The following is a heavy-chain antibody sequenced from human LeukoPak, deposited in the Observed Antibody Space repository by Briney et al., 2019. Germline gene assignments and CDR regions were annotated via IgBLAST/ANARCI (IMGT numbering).Heavy chain of an antibody. Sequence: PGGSLRLSCAASGFTFSSYSMNWVRQAPGKGLEWVSSISSSSSYIYYADSVKGRFTISRDNAKNSLYLQMNSLRAEDTAVYYCARDAYGSGSYGYNWFDPWGQGTLVTVSS. CDR1: GFTFSSYS. CDR2: ISSSSSYI. D-gene: IGHD3-10*01. CDR3: ARDAYGSGSYGYNWFDP. J-gene: IGHJ5*02. V-gene: IGHV3-21*01.